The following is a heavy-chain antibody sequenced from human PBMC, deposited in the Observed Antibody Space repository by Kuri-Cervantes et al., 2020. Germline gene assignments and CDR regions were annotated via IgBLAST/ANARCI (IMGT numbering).Heavy chain of an antibody. V-gene: IGHV3-30-3*01. CDR2: ISYDGSDK. D-gene: IGHD2-2*01. J-gene: IGHJ4*02. CDR3: AREGTDIVVVPAAFAGEGAPLGY. CDR1: GFTFSSSA. Sequence: GESLKISCAASGFTFSSSAMHWVRQAPGKGLEWVAVISYDGSDKYYADSVEGRFTISRDNSKNTLYLQMNSLRAEDTAVYYCAREGTDIVVVPAAFAGEGAPLGYWGQGTLVTVSS.